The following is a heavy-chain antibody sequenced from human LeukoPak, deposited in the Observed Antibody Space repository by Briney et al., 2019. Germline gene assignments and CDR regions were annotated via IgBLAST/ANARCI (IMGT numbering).Heavy chain of an antibody. CDR3: ARIRHGDPHGPRDYYYMDV. V-gene: IGHV2-70*11. D-gene: IGHD4-17*01. CDR2: IDWDDDK. Sequence: SGPTLVNPTQTLTLTCTFSGFSLSTSGMCVSWIRQPPGKALEWLARIDWDDDKYYSTSLKTRLTISKDTSKNQVVLTMTNMDPVDTATYYCARIRHGDPHGPRDYYYMDVWGKGTTVTVSS. J-gene: IGHJ6*03. CDR1: GFSLSTSGMC.